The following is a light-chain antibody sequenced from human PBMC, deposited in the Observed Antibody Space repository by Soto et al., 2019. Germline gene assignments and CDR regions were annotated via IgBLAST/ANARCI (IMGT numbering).Light chain of an antibody. CDR3: LQSDTFPYT. V-gene: IGKV1D-12*01. Sequence: DIQMTQSPSSVSASVGDRVIISCRASQDIDRWLAWFQHKPGKAPKPLISTASSLQSGVPSRFSGSGSGTDFTLTIASLQFEDFATYYCLQSDTFPYTFGLGTKLEIK. J-gene: IGKJ2*01. CDR1: QDIDRW. CDR2: TAS.